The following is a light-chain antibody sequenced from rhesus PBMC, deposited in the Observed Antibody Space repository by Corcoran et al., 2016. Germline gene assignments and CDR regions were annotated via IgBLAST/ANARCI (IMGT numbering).Light chain of an antibody. CDR3: QQYNSVPLT. J-gene: IGKJ4*01. CDR1: QGISKY. Sequence: DIQMTQSPSALSASVGDTVTITCQASQGISKYLAWYQQKPGKAPKLLIYDASTLQSGVPSRFSGSGSGTEFPLTVSCLQPEAFATYYCQQYNSVPLTFSGGTKVEIK. CDR2: DAS. V-gene: IGKV1-25*01.